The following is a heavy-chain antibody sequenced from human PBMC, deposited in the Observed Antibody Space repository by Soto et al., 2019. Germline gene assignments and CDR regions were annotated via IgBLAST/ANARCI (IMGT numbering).Heavy chain of an antibody. J-gene: IGHJ6*02. Sequence: ASVKVSCKASGYTFTGYYMHWVRQAPGQGLEWMGWINPNSGGTNYAQKFQGWVTMTRDTSISTAYMELSRLRSDDTAVYYCARDGSRVRGVRGYYYYYGMDVWGQGTTVTVSS. CDR2: INPNSGGT. V-gene: IGHV1-2*04. CDR1: GYTFTGYY. D-gene: IGHD3-10*01. CDR3: ARDGSRVRGVRGYYYYYGMDV.